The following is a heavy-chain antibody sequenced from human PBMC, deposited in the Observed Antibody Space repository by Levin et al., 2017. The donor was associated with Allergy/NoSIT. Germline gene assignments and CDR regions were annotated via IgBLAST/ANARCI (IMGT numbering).Heavy chain of an antibody. CDR2: INYSGSSA. V-gene: IGHV4-59*01. D-gene: IGHD3-10*01. CDR3: TRDQLWVGELFTDY. Sequence: PSETLSLTCTVSGDSSSHYYWSWFRQPPGKGLEWIGYINYSGSSANYNPSLKSRVTMSRDTSKNQFSLMLSAVTAADTAVYYCTRDQLWVGELFTDYWGQGILVTVSS. J-gene: IGHJ4*02. CDR1: GDSSSHYY.